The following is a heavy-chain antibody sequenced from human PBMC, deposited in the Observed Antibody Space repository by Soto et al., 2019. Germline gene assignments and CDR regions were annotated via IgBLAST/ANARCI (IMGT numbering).Heavy chain of an antibody. Sequence: PGESLKISCKGSGYSFTSYWISWVRQMPGKGLEWMGRIDPSDSYTNYSPSFQAHVTISADKSISTAYLQWSSLKASDTAMYYCATAYVYDFENSNYYRDAFDIWGQGTLVTVSS. CDR2: IDPSDSYT. D-gene: IGHD3-22*01. V-gene: IGHV5-10-1*01. CDR3: ATAYVYDFENSNYYRDAFDI. J-gene: IGHJ3*02. CDR1: GYSFTSYW.